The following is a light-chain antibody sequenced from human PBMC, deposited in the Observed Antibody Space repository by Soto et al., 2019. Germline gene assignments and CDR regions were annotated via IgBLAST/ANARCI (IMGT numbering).Light chain of an antibody. CDR2: DAS. Sequence: AIQLTQSPSSLSASVGDRVTITCRASQGISSALAWYQQTPGKPPKLLIYDASSLEIGVPSRFSGSGSVTDFTLTISSLQPEDFANYYCQQFNNYPFTFGPGTKVDIK. V-gene: IGKV1D-13*01. CDR1: QGISSA. J-gene: IGKJ3*01. CDR3: QQFNNYPFT.